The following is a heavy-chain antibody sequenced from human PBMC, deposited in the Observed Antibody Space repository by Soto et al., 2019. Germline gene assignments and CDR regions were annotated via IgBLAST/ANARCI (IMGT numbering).Heavy chain of an antibody. D-gene: IGHD2-8*01. CDR2: IYHSGTT. CDR1: GGSISSINW. V-gene: IGHV4-4*02. J-gene: IGHJ5*02. Sequence: QVQLQESGPGLVKPSGTLSLTCGVSGGSISSINWWSWVRQSPRKGLEWIGEIYHSGTTNYNPSLESRVTLSVDKSTTQIYLKLTSMTAADTAVYFCARSQGVSATHHFDAWGQGTLVTVSS. CDR3: ARSQGVSATHHFDA.